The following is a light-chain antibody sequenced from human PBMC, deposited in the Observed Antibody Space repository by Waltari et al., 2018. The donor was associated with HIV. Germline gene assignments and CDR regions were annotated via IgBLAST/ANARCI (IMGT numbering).Light chain of an antibody. V-gene: IGKV1-27*01. J-gene: IGKJ1*01. Sequence: DVRMNQSPSSLSASVGDRVTLTCRATQDIGNSLAWYQQKPGKGPKLLIFRASNLHSGVSSRFSGSGSRTFFTLSITSLQPEDVATYFCQKYNNAPHTFGQGTKVE. CDR2: RAS. CDR3: QKYNNAPHT. CDR1: QDIGNS.